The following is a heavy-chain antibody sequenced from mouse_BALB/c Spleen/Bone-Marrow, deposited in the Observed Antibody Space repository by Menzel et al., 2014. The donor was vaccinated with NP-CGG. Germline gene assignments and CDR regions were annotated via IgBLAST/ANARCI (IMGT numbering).Heavy chain of an antibody. CDR1: GYTFTTYW. CDR2: IYPGSGNT. D-gene: IGHD2-1*01. J-gene: IGHJ3*01. V-gene: IGHV1S22*01. Sequence: LQQPGSELVRPGASVKLSCKASGYTFTTYWIHWVKQRHGQGLEWIGNIYPGSGNTNYGEKFKTKATLTVDTSSSTAYMRLSSLTSEDSAVYCCTRWNGHYEGFAYWGQGTLVTVSA. CDR3: TRWNGHYEGFAY.